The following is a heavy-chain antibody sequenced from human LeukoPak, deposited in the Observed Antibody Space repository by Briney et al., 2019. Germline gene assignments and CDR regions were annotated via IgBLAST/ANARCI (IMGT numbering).Heavy chain of an antibody. CDR1: GYSIGSGYY. D-gene: IGHD3-9*01. J-gene: IGHJ4*02. CDR3: ARDPLVDYDILTGYSV. Sequence: SETLSLTCAVSGYSIGSGYYWGWIRQPPGKGLEWIGSIYHSGSTYYNPSLKSRVTISVDTSKNQFSLKLSSVTAADTAVYYCARDPLVDYDILTGYSVWGQGTLVTVSS. CDR2: IYHSGST. V-gene: IGHV4-38-2*02.